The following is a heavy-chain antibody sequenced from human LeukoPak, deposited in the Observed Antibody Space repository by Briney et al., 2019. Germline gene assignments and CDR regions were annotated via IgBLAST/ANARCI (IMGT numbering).Heavy chain of an antibody. CDR2: ISYDGSNK. D-gene: IGHD6-13*01. CDR3: ARGGYSSSWLLFDY. J-gene: IGHJ4*02. V-gene: IGHV3-30-3*01. Sequence: PGGSLRLSCAASGFTFSSYAMHWVRQAPGKGLEWVAVISYDGSNKYYADPVKGRFTTSRDNSKNTLYLQMNSLRAEDTAVYYCARGGYSSSWLLFDYWGQGTLVTVSS. CDR1: GFTFSSYA.